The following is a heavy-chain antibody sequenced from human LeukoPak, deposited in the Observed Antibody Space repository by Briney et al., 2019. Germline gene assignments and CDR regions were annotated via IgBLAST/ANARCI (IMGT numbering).Heavy chain of an antibody. D-gene: IGHD3-22*01. CDR1: GGSISSGGYS. V-gene: IGHV4-30-4*07. CDR3: ARAPGYYDSSGYYGYYFDY. CDR2: IYYSGST. J-gene: IGHJ4*02. Sequence: TLSLTCAVSGGSISSGGYSWSWIRQPPGKGLEWIGYIYYSGSTYYNPSLKSRVTISVDTSKNQFSLKLSSVTAADTAVFYCARAPGYYDSSGYYGYYFDYWGQGTLVTVSS.